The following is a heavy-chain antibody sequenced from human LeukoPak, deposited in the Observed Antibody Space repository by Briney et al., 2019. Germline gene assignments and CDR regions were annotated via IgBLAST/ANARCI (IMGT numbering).Heavy chain of an antibody. D-gene: IGHD2-2*01. CDR1: GFTFSSYA. V-gene: IGHV3-23*01. CDR3: ANSDLIVVVPAAIDY. J-gene: IGHJ4*02. Sequence: GGSLRLSCAASGFTFSSYAMSWVRQAPGKGLEWVSAISGSGGSTYYADSVKGRFTISRDNSKNTLYLQMNSLRAEDTAVYYCANSDLIVVVPAAIDYWGQGTLVTVSS. CDR2: ISGSGGST.